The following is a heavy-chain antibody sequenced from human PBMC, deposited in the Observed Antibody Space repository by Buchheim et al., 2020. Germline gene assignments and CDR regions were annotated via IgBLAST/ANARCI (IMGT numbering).Heavy chain of an antibody. CDR1: GFTFTSYW. CDR2: IKSDGSTT. V-gene: IGHV3-74*02. J-gene: IGHJ4*02. CDR3: VRSLDSGSSLDY. D-gene: IGHD1-26*01. Sequence: VQLVESGGGVVQPGRSLRLSCVASGFTFTSYWMNWVRQAPGKGLMWVARIKSDGSTTTYADSVKGRITISRDNAKKTLYLQMNSLRAEDTAVYYCVRSLDSGSSLDYWGQGTL.